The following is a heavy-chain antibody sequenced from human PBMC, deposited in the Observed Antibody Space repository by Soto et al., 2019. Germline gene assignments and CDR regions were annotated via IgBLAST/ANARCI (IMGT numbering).Heavy chain of an antibody. CDR1: GFTFTSSA. CDR2: IVVGSGNT. Sequence: SVKVSCKASGFTFTSSAVQWLRQSRGQRLEWIGWIVVGSGNTNYAQKFQERVTITRDMSTSTAYMELSSLRSEDTAVYYCAAASESSGSYSDWGQGTLVTVSS. V-gene: IGHV1-58*01. J-gene: IGHJ4*02. CDR3: AAASESSGSYSD. D-gene: IGHD3-10*01.